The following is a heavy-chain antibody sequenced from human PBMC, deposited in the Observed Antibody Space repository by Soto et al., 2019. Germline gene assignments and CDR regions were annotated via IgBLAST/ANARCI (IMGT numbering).Heavy chain of an antibody. J-gene: IGHJ4*02. CDR1: GFTFSSYA. Sequence: GGSLRLSCAASGFTFSSYAMSWVRQAPGKGLEWVSGISGSGGSTYYTASVKGRFTISRDNSKSTLYLQMNSLRAEDTAVYYCAKNTADPWSPIDYWGQGTLVTVSS. D-gene: IGHD4-17*01. CDR3: AKNTADPWSPIDY. V-gene: IGHV3-23*01. CDR2: ISGSGGST.